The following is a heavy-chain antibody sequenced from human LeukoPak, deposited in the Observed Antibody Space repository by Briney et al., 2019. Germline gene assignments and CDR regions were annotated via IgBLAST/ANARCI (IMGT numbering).Heavy chain of an antibody. J-gene: IGHJ4*02. CDR2: IYSDGST. V-gene: IGHV3-53*01. Sequence: PGGSLRLSCAASGFIVSSNYMSWVRQAPGKGLEWVSVIYSDGSTYYADSVKGRFTISRDNSKNTLYLQMNSLRAEDTAVYYCARDLLGWELHYFDYWGQGTLVTVSS. CDR1: GFIVSSNY. D-gene: IGHD1-26*01. CDR3: ARDLLGWELHYFDY.